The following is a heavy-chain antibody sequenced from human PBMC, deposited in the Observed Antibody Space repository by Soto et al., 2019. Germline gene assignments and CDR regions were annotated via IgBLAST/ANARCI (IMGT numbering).Heavy chain of an antibody. J-gene: IGHJ4*02. CDR3: ARDGYYYGSGSYYQTSKYYFDY. D-gene: IGHD3-10*01. CDR1: GGTFSSYA. CDR2: IIPIFGTA. V-gene: IGHV1-69*01. Sequence: QVQLVQSGAEVKKPGSSVKVSCKASGGTFSSYAISWVRQAPGQGLEWMGGIIPIFGTANYAQKLQGRVTITADESTSTAYMELSSLRSEDTAVYYCARDGYYYGSGSYYQTSKYYFDYWGQGTLVTVSS.